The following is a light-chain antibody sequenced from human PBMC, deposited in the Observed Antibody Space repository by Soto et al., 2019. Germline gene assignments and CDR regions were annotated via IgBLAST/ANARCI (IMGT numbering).Light chain of an antibody. CDR2: DVS. CDR3: QQYNSFSPIT. Sequence: DVQMTQSPSSLSASVGDRIIITCQASQHINNYLNWYQQKPGRAPRLLIHDVSNLATGVPSRFSGSGFGTDFTFTISSLQPEDSATYYCQQYNSFSPITFGQGTNLQI. CDR1: QHINNY. V-gene: IGKV1-33*01. J-gene: IGKJ2*01.